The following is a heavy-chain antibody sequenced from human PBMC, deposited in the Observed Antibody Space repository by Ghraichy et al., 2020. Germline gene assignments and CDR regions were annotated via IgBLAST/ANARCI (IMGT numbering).Heavy chain of an antibody. Sequence: GGSLRLSCAASGFTLSNFWMSWVRQSPGKGLEWVANIKEDGSDKYYVDSVKGRFTISRDNAKNSLYLQMNSLRAEDTAVYYCARGRSYFRHWGQGTLVTVSS. CDR2: IKEDGSDK. D-gene: IGHD1-26*01. V-gene: IGHV3-7*01. J-gene: IGHJ4*01. CDR3: ARGRSYFRH. CDR1: GFTLSNFW.